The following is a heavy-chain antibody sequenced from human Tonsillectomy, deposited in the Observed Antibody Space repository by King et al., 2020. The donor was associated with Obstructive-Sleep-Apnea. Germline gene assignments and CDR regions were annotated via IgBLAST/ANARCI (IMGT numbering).Heavy chain of an antibody. D-gene: IGHD6-19*01. CDR3: ARDRGGGSGWYWYFDL. Sequence: VQLVESGGGVVQPGKSLRLSCAASGFTFSSFAVHWVRQAPGKGLEWVTSISYDGSNKHYTDSVKGRLTISRDNSKNTLYLQMDSLRPEDTAVYYCARDRGGGSGWYWYFDLWGRGALVTVSS. CDR2: ISYDGSNK. V-gene: IGHV3-30-3*01. J-gene: IGHJ2*01. CDR1: GFTFSSFA.